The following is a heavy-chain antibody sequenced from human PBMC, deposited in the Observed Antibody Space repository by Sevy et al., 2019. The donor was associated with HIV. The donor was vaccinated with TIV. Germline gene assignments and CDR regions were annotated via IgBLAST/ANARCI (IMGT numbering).Heavy chain of an antibody. CDR1: GYTFTGYY. CDR2: INPNSGGT. J-gene: IGHJ6*02. D-gene: IGHD5-18*01. V-gene: IGHV1-2*04. CDR3: ARAKLLDTAIDPYYYYGMDV. Sequence: ASVKVSCKASGYTFTGYYMHWVRQAPGQGLEWMGWINPNSGGTNYSQKFQGWVTMTRDTSISTAYMELSRLRSDDTAVYYCARAKLLDTAIDPYYYYGMDVWGQGTTVTVSS.